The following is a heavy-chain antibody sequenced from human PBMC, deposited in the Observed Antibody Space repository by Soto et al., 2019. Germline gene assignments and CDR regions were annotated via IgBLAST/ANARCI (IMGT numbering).Heavy chain of an antibody. Sequence: QVQMVQSGPEVKKPGASVKVSCKASGYAFTTYAVTWVRQAPGQGLEWMGWISPYNDNSYSAQKFQGRVTMTTEASSSTAYMELRHPTSDDTALYYCSREVGNIGTSDYWGQGTLVTVSS. CDR1: GYAFTTYA. D-gene: IGHD1-26*01. J-gene: IGHJ4*02. CDR2: ISPYNDNS. V-gene: IGHV1-18*01. CDR3: SREVGNIGTSDY.